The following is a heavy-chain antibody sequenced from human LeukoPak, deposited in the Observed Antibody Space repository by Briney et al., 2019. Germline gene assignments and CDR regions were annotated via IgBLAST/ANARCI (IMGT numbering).Heavy chain of an antibody. D-gene: IGHD2-15*01. V-gene: IGHV5-51*03. CDR3: ARARYCSGGNCYAEY. CDR1: GFTFSNYW. Sequence: PGGSLRLSCAASGFTFSNYWMSWVRQMPGKGLEWMGIIYPGDSDTRYSPSFQGQVTISADKSISTAYLQWSSLKASDTAMYYCARARYCSGGNCYAEYWGQGTLVTVSS. J-gene: IGHJ4*02. CDR2: IYPGDSDT.